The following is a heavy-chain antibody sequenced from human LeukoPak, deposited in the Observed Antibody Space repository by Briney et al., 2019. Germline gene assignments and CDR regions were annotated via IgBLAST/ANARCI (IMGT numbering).Heavy chain of an antibody. D-gene: IGHD6-13*01. CDR2: INHSGST. V-gene: IGHV4-34*01. CDR1: GXSFSGYY. Sequence: PSETLSLTCAVYGXSFSGYYWSWIRQPPGKGLEWIGEINHSGSTNYNPSLKSRVTISVDTSKNQFSLKLSSVTAADTAVYYCARVAAHVDYWGQGTLVTVSS. CDR3: ARVAAHVDY. J-gene: IGHJ4*02.